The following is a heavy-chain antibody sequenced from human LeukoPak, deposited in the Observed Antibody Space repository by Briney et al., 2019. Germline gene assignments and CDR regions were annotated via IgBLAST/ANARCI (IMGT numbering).Heavy chain of an antibody. J-gene: IGHJ4*02. CDR2: IGGDGIA. V-gene: IGHV3-69-1*01. CDR1: GFTFTDHP. Sequence: PGESLRLSCVASGFTFTDHPMNWVRQAPGKGVEWISYIGGDGIAFYADSVKGRFTASKDDARKSMYLQMNSLRVEDTAVYYCAKDRANWAIDDRGQGTQVTVSS. D-gene: IGHD3-16*01. CDR3: AKDRANWAIDD.